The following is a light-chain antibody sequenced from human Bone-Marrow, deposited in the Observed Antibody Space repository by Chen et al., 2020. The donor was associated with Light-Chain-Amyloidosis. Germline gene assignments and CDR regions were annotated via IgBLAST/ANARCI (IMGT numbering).Light chain of an antibody. CDR2: DDS. Sequence: SYVLTQPSSVSVAPGQTATIACGGNNIGATSVHWYQQTPGQAPLLVVYDDSDRPSGIPERLPGSNSGNTATLTISRVEAGDEADYYCPVWDRSSDRPVFGGGTKLTVL. CDR3: PVWDRSSDRPV. CDR1: NIGATS. V-gene: IGLV3-21*02. J-gene: IGLJ3*02.